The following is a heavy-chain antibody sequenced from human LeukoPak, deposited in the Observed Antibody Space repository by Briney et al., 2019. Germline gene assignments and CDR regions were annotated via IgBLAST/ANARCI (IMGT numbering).Heavy chain of an antibody. D-gene: IGHD6-25*01. CDR2: INHSGST. J-gene: IGHJ4*02. CDR1: GVSFSGYC. CDR3: ARLRFSGYNSDVSTRRLFFFAS. V-gene: IGHV4-34*01. Sequence: SETLSLTCAVYGVSFSGYCWSWIRQPPGKGLEWIGEINHSGSTNYNPSLKSRVTISVDTSKNRLSLRLTSVTAADTAVYYCARLRFSGYNSDVSTRRLFFFASWGQGTLVTVSS.